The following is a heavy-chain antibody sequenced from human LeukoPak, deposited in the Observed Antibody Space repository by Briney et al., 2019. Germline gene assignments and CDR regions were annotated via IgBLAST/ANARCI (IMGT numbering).Heavy chain of an antibody. CDR3: TGDLSGHYSIDY. D-gene: IGHD3-22*01. J-gene: IGHJ4*02. CDR2: ISNNGRNK. Sequence: GGSLRLSCAASAFTFSNAWMTWVRQAPGKGLEWVAFISNNGRNKDYADSVKGRFTISRDNSKNTLYLQVNSLRPEDTAVYYCTGDLSGHYSIDYWSQGTLVTVSS. CDR1: AFTFSNAW. V-gene: IGHV3-30*03.